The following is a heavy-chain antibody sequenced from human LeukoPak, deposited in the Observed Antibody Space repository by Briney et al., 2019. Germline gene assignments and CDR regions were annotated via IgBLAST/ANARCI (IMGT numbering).Heavy chain of an antibody. CDR1: GYSFTNDW. CDR2: IYPGDSNT. D-gene: IGHD6-6*01. V-gene: IGHV5-51*01. J-gene: IGHJ4*02. Sequence: GESLKISCKGSGYSFTNDWIGWVRQMPGKGLEWMGIIYPGDSNTRYRPSFQGQVTITADKSISTAYLQWSSLKASDTAKYYCARHTKYSTSSRVFDYWGQGTLVTVSS. CDR3: ARHTKYSTSSRVFDY.